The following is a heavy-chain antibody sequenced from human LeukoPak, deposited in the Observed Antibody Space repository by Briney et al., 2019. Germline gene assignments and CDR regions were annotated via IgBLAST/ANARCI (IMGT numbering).Heavy chain of an antibody. CDR1: GGSISSYY. CDR3: ARERRFLEWYLDY. V-gene: IGHV4-59*12. J-gene: IGHJ4*02. Sequence: SETLSLTCTVSGGSISSYYWSWIRQPPGKGLEWIGYIYYSGSTNYNPSLKSRVTISVDTSKNQFSLKLSSVTAADTAVYYCARERRFLEWYLDYWGQGTLVTVSS. D-gene: IGHD3-3*01. CDR2: IYYSGST.